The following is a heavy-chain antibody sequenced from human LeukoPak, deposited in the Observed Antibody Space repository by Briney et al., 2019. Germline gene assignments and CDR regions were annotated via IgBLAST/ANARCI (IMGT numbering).Heavy chain of an antibody. CDR1: GFTFTSYA. V-gene: IGHV3-23*01. Sequence: GGSPRLSCAASGFTFTSYAMSWVRQAPGEGVGWVSSISGSGGSTYYADSVKGRFTISRDNSKNTLYLQMNSLRAEDTAVYYCAKDLPNPGTSRHFQYWGQGTLVTVSS. CDR2: ISGSGGST. D-gene: IGHD2-8*01. J-gene: IGHJ1*01. CDR3: AKDLPNPGTSRHFQY.